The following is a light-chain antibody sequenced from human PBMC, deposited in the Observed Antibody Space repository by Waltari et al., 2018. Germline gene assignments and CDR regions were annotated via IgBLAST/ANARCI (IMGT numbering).Light chain of an antibody. CDR2: TAS. J-gene: IGKJ1*01. V-gene: IGKV1-12*01. CDR1: QGIGTW. CDR3: QQSHSFPWT. Sequence: DIQMPQSPSSVSASVGNRVTITCRASQGIGTWLAWYQQKPGKAPRLLIYTASGLRDGVPSRFSGSGSGTDFTLTINSLQPEDFAIYYCQQSHSFPWTFGQGTRVDIK.